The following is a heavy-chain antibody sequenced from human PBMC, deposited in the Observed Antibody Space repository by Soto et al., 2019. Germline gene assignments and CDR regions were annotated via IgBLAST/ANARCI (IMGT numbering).Heavy chain of an antibody. D-gene: IGHD2-2*01. V-gene: IGHV3-48*03. J-gene: IGHJ6*02. CDR3: ARDIVVVPGGSPRPYGLDV. CDR1: GFPFSDYQ. CDR2: ISNTGNTI. Sequence: LRLSCAASGFPFSDYQLNWVRQAPGKGLEWISYISNTGNTIYYAVSVKGRFTISRDDAKNSLFLQMNSRRAEDTAMYYCARDIVVVPGGSPRPYGLDVWGQGTTVTVSS.